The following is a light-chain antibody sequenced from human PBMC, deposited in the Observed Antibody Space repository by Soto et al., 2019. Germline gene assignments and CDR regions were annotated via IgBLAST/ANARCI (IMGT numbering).Light chain of an antibody. V-gene: IGKV3-20*01. CDR1: QNIHSTF. J-gene: IGKJ1*01. Sequence: PGERATLSCRTSQNIHSTFLAWYQQRPGQAPRLLIYGASSRATGIPDRFSGSGSGTDFTLTISRLEPEDFAVYYCQQYRRSPRTFGQGTKVEIK. CDR2: GAS. CDR3: QQYRRSPRT.